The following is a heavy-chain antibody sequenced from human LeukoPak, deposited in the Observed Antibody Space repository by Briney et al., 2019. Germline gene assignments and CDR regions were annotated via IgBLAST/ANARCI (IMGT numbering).Heavy chain of an antibody. V-gene: IGHV5-51*01. CDR3: ARHRVYYYDTSGHRGWFDP. CDR1: GYSFTSYW. Sequence: GESLKISCKGSGYSFTSYWIGWVRQMPGKGLEWMGIIYPGDSDTRYSPSFQGQVTISADKSISTAYLQWSSLKASDTAMYYCARHRVYYYDTSGHRGWFDPWGQGTLATVSS. CDR2: IYPGDSDT. J-gene: IGHJ5*02. D-gene: IGHD3-22*01.